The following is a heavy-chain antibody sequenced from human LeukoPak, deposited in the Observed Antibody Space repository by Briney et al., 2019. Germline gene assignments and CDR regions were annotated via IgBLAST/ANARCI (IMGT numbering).Heavy chain of an antibody. CDR1: GFTFSSYG. D-gene: IGHD3-22*01. CDR3: AKDPSYDSSGYYPD. J-gene: IGHJ4*02. V-gene: IGHV3-30*18. Sequence: GGSLRLSCAASGFTFSSYGMHWVRQAPGKGLEWVAVISYDGSNKYYADSVKGRFTISRDNSKNTLYLQMNSLRAEDTAVYYCAKDPSYDSSGYYPDWGQGTLVTVSS. CDR2: ISYDGSNK.